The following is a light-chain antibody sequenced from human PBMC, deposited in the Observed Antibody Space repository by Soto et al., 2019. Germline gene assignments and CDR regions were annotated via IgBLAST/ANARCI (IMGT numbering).Light chain of an antibody. CDR2: GAS. CDR1: QSVTSNY. Sequence: EIVLTQSPGTLSLSTRERATLSCGASQSVTSNYLAWYQQKPGQAPRLLIFGASIRVTGIPDRFIGSGSGTDFTLTISRLEPEDFAVYYCQHYVTSLTTFGQGTKVDI. V-gene: IGKV3-20*01. CDR3: QHYVTSLTT. J-gene: IGKJ1*01.